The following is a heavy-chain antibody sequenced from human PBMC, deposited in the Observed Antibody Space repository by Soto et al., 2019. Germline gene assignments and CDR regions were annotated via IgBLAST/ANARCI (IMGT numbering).Heavy chain of an antibody. J-gene: IGHJ5*02. Sequence: GGSLRLSCAASGFTFSSYAMSWVRQAPGKGLEWVSAISGSGGSTYYADSVKGRFTISRDNSKNTLYLQMNSLRAEDTAVYYCAKHGKIVVVITDVRFDPWGQGTLVTVPS. D-gene: IGHD3-22*01. CDR3: AKHGKIVVVITDVRFDP. V-gene: IGHV3-23*01. CDR1: GFTFSSYA. CDR2: ISGSGGST.